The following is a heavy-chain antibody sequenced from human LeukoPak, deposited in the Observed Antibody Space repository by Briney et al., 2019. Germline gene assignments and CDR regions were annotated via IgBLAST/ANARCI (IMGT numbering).Heavy chain of an antibody. V-gene: IGHV4-59*01. Sequence: SETLSLTCTVSGGSISSYYWSWIRQPPGKGLEWIGYIYYSGSTNYNPSLKSRVTISVDTSKNQFSLKLSSVTAADTAVYYCARQALTTSYYYAMDVWAKGPRSPSPQ. J-gene: IGHJ6*04. CDR3: ARQALTTSYYYAMDV. CDR1: GGSISSYY. CDR2: IYYSGST. D-gene: IGHD4-11*01.